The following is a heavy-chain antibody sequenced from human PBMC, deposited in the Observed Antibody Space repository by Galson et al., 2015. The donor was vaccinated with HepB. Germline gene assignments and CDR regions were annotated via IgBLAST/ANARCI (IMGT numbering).Heavy chain of an antibody. V-gene: IGHV5-51*01. Sequence: QSGAEVKKPGESLKISCKGSGYSFTSYWIGWVRQMPGKGLEWMGIIYPGDSDTRYSPSFQGQVTISADKSISTAYLQWSSLKASDTAMYYCVWGFWSGYAYYGMDVWGQGTTVTVSS. D-gene: IGHD3-3*01. CDR2: IYPGDSDT. CDR3: VWGFWSGYAYYGMDV. J-gene: IGHJ6*02. CDR1: GYSFTSYW.